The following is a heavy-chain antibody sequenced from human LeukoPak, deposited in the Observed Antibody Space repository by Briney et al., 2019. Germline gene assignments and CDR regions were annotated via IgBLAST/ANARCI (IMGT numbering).Heavy chain of an antibody. CDR2: TYYSGST. D-gene: IGHD3-22*01. CDR1: GGSISSSSYY. V-gene: IGHV4-39*07. Sequence: SETLSLTCTVSGGSISSSSYYWGWVRQPPGKGLEWIGSTYYSGSTYYNPSLKSRVTISVDTSKNQFSLKLRSVTAADTAVYYCARSSGYFYFHHWGQGTLVTVSS. J-gene: IGHJ1*01. CDR3: ARSSGYFYFHH.